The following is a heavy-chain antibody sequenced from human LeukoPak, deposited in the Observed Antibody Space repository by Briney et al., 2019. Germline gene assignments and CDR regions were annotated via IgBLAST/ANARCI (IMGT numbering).Heavy chain of an antibody. J-gene: IGHJ6*03. CDR1: GFTFDDYA. CDR2: ISWNSGSI. Sequence: GGSLRLSCAGSGFTFDDYAMHWVRQAPGKGLEWVSGISWNSGSIGYADSVKGRFTISRDNAKNSLYLQMNSLRAEDMALYYCAKATTTTSYMDVWGKGTTVTVSS. D-gene: IGHD1-14*01. CDR3: AKATTTTSYMDV. V-gene: IGHV3-9*03.